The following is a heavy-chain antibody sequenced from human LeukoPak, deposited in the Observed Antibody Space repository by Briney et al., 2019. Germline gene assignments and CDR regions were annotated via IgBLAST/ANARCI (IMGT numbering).Heavy chain of an antibody. CDR2: IYYSGTT. Sequence: SETLSLTCTVSGGSISSYYWSWIRQPPGKGLEWIGYIYYSGTTNYNPSLKSRVTISVDTSKNQFSLKLSSVTAADTAVYYYARGVYIAAAQYGYWGQGTLVTVSS. CDR1: GGSISSYY. J-gene: IGHJ4*02. CDR3: ARGVYIAAAQYGY. V-gene: IGHV4-59*01. D-gene: IGHD6-13*01.